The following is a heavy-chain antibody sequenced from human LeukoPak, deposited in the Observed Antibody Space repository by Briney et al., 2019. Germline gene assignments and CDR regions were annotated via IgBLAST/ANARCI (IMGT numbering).Heavy chain of an antibody. D-gene: IGHD3-10*01. J-gene: IGHJ4*02. CDR3: AVGITMVRGVIKRPGVSFDY. Sequence: GGSLRPSCAASGFTFSDYYMSWIRQAPGKGLEWVSYISSSSSYTNYADSVKGRFTISRDNAKNSLYLQMNSLRAEDTAVYYCAVGITMVRGVIKRPGVSFDYWGQGTLVTVSS. V-gene: IGHV3-11*06. CDR1: GFTFSDYY. CDR2: ISSSSSYT.